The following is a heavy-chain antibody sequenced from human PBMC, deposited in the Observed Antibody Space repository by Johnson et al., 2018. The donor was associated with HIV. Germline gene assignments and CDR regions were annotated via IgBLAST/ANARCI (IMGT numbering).Heavy chain of an antibody. Sequence: QVQLVESGGGVVQPGRSLRLSCAASGFTFSSYGMHWVRQAPGKGLEWVAVIWYDGTNKYYADSVKGRFTVSRDNSKNTLYVEMNSLRAEDTAVYYCVTLVVAPPFDIWGQGTMVTVSS. J-gene: IGHJ3*02. CDR2: IWYDGTNK. CDR3: VTLVVAPPFDI. D-gene: IGHD2-15*01. CDR1: GFTFSSYG. V-gene: IGHV3-33*08.